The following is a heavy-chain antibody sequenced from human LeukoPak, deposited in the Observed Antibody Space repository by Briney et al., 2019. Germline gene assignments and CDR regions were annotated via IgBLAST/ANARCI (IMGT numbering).Heavy chain of an antibody. CDR3: AASWGIAAAGVFES. D-gene: IGHD6-13*01. J-gene: IGHJ4*02. CDR2: INHSGST. Sequence: PGETLSLTCAVYGGSFSGYYWSWIRQPPGKGLEWIGEINHSGSTNYNPSLKSRVTISLDTSKNQFSLSLTSVTAADTAVYYCAASWGIAAAGVFESWGQGTQVTVSS. V-gene: IGHV4-34*01. CDR1: GGSFSGYY.